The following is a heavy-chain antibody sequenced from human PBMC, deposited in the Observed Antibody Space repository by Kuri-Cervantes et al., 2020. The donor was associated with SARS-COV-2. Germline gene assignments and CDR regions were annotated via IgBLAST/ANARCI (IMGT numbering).Heavy chain of an antibody. CDR3: ARVKGIVLIDWFDP. CDR1: GGSFSGYY. J-gene: IGHJ5*02. V-gene: IGHV4-34*01. CDR2: INHSGST. Sequence: SETLSLTCAVYGGSFSGYYWSWIRQPPGKGLEWIGEINHSGSTNYNPSLKSRVTISVDTSKNQFSLKLSSVTAADTAVYYCARVKGIVLIDWFDPWGQGNLVTVSS. D-gene: IGHD2-8*01.